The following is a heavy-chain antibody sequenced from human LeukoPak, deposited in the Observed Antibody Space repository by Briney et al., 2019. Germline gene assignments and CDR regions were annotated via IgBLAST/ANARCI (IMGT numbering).Heavy chain of an antibody. CDR3: ARAFYSSGFFFDY. CDR2: VYPGDSDT. Sequence: GESLQISCQGSGYSFTSHWIGWVRQMPGKGLEWMGVVYPGDSDTRYSPSLRGQVTISADKSINTAYLQWSSLKASDTAMYYCARAFYSSGFFFDYWGQGTLVTVSS. V-gene: IGHV5-51*01. CDR1: GYSFTSHW. J-gene: IGHJ4*02. D-gene: IGHD6-19*01.